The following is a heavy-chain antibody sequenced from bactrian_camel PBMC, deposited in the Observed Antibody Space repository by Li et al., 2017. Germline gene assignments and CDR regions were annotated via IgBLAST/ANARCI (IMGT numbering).Heavy chain of an antibody. CDR1: GFTFGVYG. V-gene: IGHV3-2*01. D-gene: IGHD2*01. Sequence: HVQLVESGGGSVQSGGSLRLSCAASGFTFGVYGMSWVRQAPGKGLEWVSSIWTADGSTHYADSVKGRFTISAHNAQKTLYLQMNSLKPDDTAVYYCVSVFHGTTTSFNYWGQGTQVTVS. CDR3: VSVFHGTTTSFNY. CDR2: IWTADGST. J-gene: IGHJ4*01.